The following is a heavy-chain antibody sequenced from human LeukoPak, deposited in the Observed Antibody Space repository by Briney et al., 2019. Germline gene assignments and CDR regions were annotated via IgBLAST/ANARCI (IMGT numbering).Heavy chain of an antibody. J-gene: IGHJ6*02. D-gene: IGHD3-22*01. CDR3: ARDFGTYYYDSSGYYIRNGMDV. V-gene: IGHV1-69*13. Sequence: GASVKVSCKASGGTFSSYAISWVRQAPGQGLEWMGGIIPIFGTANYAQKFQGRVTITADESTSTAYMELSSLRSEDTAVYYCARDFGTYYYDSSGYYIRNGMDVWGQGTTVTVS. CDR2: IIPIFGTA. CDR1: GGTFSSYA.